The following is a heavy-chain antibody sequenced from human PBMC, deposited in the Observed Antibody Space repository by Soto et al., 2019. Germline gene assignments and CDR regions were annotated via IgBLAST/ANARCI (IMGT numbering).Heavy chain of an antibody. Sequence: QVQLVQSGAEEKKPGASVKVSCKASGYTFTSYAMHWVRQAPGQRLEWMGWINAGNGNTKYSQKFQGRVTITRDTSASTAYRELSSLRSEDTAGYYCARAVAVPADFDYWGQGTLVTVSS. CDR1: GYTFTSYA. D-gene: IGHD6-19*01. J-gene: IGHJ4*02. V-gene: IGHV1-3*05. CDR3: ARAVAVPADFDY. CDR2: INAGNGNT.